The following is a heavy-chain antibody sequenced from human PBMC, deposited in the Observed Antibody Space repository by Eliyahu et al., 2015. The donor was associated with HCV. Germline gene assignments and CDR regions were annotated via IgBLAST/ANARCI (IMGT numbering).Heavy chain of an antibody. J-gene: IGHJ4*02. CDR2: IWYDGSKK. V-gene: IGHV3-33*01. Sequence: QVQLVESGGGVVQPGRSLXLSCAASGFTFSSYGMHWVRQAPGKGLEWVAVIWYDGSKKHYADSVKGRFTISRDNSKNTLYLQMNSLRVEDTAVYYCARSGLYYYDTSGYYNPFDYWGQGTLVTVSS. D-gene: IGHD3-22*01. CDR3: ARSGLYYYDTSGYYNPFDY. CDR1: GFTFSSYG.